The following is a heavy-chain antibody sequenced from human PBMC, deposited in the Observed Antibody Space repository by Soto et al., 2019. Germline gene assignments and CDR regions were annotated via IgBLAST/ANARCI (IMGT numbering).Heavy chain of an antibody. V-gene: IGHV4-39*01. CDR2: IYYSGST. CDR1: GGSISSSSYY. D-gene: IGHD3-3*02. CDR3: ARYHFPSGYHYFDY. Sequence: ETLSLTCTVSGGSISSSSYYWGWIRQPPGKGLEWIGSIYYSGSTYYNPSLKSRVTISVDTSKNQFSLKLSSVTAADTAVYYCARYHFPSGYHYFDYWGQGTLVTVSS. J-gene: IGHJ4*02.